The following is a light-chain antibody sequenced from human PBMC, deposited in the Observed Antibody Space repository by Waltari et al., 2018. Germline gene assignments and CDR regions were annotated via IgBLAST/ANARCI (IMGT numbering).Light chain of an antibody. V-gene: IGKV3-11*01. CDR2: AAS. CDR1: QNIGDY. Sequence: VLTQSPATLSLSTGDRATLSCRASQNIGDYLAWYQQKPGQAPRLLISAASNRATGVPARFSGSGSGTDFTLTISSLEPEDFAVYYCQNRRDWPLLTFGGGTKVEIK. J-gene: IGKJ4*01. CDR3: QNRRDWPLLT.